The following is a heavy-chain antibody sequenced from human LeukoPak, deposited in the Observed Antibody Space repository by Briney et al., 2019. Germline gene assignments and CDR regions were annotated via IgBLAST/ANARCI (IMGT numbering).Heavy chain of an antibody. CDR2: VNPKSGNT. D-gene: IGHD2-8*01. J-gene: IGHJ4*02. CDR1: GYTFTSYG. Sequence: GASVKVSCKASGYTFTSYGISWVRQAPGQGLEWMGWVNPKSGNTGYKQKFQGRVTITRDTSISAAYMELSRLTSDDTAVYFCARGLPLGFCTYGVCYPPKHLGFWGQGTLVTVSS. V-gene: IGHV1-8*03. CDR3: ARGLPLGFCTYGVCYPPKHLGF.